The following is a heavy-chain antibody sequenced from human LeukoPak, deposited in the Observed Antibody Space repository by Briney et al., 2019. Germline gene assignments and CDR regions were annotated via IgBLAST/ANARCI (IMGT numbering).Heavy chain of an antibody. CDR3: AREWDYYDSSGYYAPPFDY. CDR1: GGSISSSSYY. CDR2: IYYSGST. D-gene: IGHD3-22*01. J-gene: IGHJ4*02. Sequence: PSETLSLTCTVSGGSISSSSYYWGWIRQPPGKGLGWIGSIYYSGSTYYNPSLKSRVTISVDTSKNQFSLKLSSVTAADTAVYYCAREWDYYDSSGYYAPPFDYWGQGTLVTVSS. V-gene: IGHV4-39*07.